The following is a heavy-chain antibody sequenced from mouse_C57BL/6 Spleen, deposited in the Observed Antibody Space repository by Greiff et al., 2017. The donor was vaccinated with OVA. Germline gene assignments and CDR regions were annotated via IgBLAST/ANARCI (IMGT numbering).Heavy chain of an antibody. Sequence: EVHLVESGGDLVKPGGSLKLSCAASGFTFSSYGMSWVRQTPDKRLEWVATISSGGSYTSYPDSVTGRFTISRDNAKNTLYLQMSSLKSEDTAMYYCARHYYGSSYYFDYWGQGTTLTVSS. D-gene: IGHD1-1*01. V-gene: IGHV5-6*01. CDR2: ISSGGSYT. J-gene: IGHJ2*01. CDR1: GFTFSSYG. CDR3: ARHYYGSSYYFDY.